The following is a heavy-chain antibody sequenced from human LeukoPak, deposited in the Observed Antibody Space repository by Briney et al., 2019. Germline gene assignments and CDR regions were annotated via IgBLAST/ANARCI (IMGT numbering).Heavy chain of an antibody. Sequence: GASVKVSCKASGYTFTSYYMHWVRQAPGQGLEWMGIINPSGGSTSYAQKFQGRVTMTRDTSTSTVYMELSSLRSEDTAVYYCARTITVTTVVADAFDIWGQGTRVTVSS. CDR1: GYTFTSYY. J-gene: IGHJ3*02. V-gene: IGHV1-46*01. CDR2: INPSGGST. D-gene: IGHD4-23*01. CDR3: ARTITVTTVVADAFDI.